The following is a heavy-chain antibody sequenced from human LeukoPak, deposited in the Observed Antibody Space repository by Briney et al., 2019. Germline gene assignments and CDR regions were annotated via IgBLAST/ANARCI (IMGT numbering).Heavy chain of an antibody. Sequence: PSETLSLTCTVSGGSISSGDYYWSWIRQPPGKGLEWIGYIYHSGSTYYNPSLESRVTISVDTSKNQFSLKLSSVTAADTAVYYCAREGYQLLVDYYYMDVWGKGTTVTVSS. J-gene: IGHJ6*03. CDR1: GGSISSGDYY. D-gene: IGHD2-2*01. V-gene: IGHV4-30-4*08. CDR3: AREGYQLLVDYYYMDV. CDR2: IYHSGST.